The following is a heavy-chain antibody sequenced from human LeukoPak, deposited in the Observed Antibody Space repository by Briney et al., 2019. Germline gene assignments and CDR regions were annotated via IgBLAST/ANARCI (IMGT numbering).Heavy chain of an antibody. Sequence: SETLSLTCTVSGGSISSSSYYWGWIRQPPGKGLEWIGSIYYSGSTYYNPSLKSRVTISVDTSKNQFSLKLSSVTAADTAVYYCARANRSRGGIYGMDVWGQGTTVTVSS. CDR2: IYYSGST. V-gene: IGHV4-39*07. J-gene: IGHJ6*02. CDR1: GGSISSSSYY. D-gene: IGHD3-10*01. CDR3: ARANRSRGGIYGMDV.